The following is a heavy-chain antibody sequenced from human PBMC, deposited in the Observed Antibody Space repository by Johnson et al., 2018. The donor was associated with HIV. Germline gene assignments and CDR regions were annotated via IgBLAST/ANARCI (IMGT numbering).Heavy chain of an antibody. V-gene: IGHV3-30*04. CDR3: ARDVAATMIVVGGAYDAFDI. CDR2: ISYDGSNK. Sequence: QVQLVESGGGVVQPGGSLRLSCAASGFTFSSYAMHWVRQAPGKGLEWVAVISYDGSNKYYADSVKGRFTISRDNSKNTLYLQMNSLRPEDTALYFCARDVAATMIVVGGAYDAFDIWGQGTMVTVSS. J-gene: IGHJ3*02. CDR1: GFTFSSYA. D-gene: IGHD3-22*01.